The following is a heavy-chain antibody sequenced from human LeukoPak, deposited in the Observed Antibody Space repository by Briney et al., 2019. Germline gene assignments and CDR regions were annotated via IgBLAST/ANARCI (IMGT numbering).Heavy chain of an antibody. CDR3: ARTPQDYGGNPPDL. V-gene: IGHV1-18*01. Sequence: EASVKVSCKASGYTFTSYGISWVRQAPGQGLEWMGWISAYNGNTNYAQKLQGRVTMTTDTSTSTAYMELSSLRSEDTAVYYCARTPQDYGGNPPDLWGRGTLVTVSS. CDR2: ISAYNGNT. D-gene: IGHD4-23*01. J-gene: IGHJ2*01. CDR1: GYTFTSYG.